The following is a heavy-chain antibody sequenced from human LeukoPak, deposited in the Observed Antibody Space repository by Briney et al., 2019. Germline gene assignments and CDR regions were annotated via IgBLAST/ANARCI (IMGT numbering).Heavy chain of an antibody. CDR3: ARETSQKGAHYMDV. CDR1: GGSISSYY. J-gene: IGHJ6*03. V-gene: IGHV4-59*01. Sequence: SETLSLTCTVSGGSISSYYWSWIRQPPGKGLEWIGYIYYSGSTNYNPSLKSRVTTSVDTSKEQFSLKLTSVTVADTAVYYCARETSQKGAHYMDVWGKGTTVTISS. CDR2: IYYSGST. D-gene: IGHD3-16*01.